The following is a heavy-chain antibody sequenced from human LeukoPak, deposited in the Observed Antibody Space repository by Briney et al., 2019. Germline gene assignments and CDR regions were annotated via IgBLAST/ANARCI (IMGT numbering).Heavy chain of an antibody. CDR3: ARERAGAFDI. V-gene: IGHV3-23*01. CDR1: GFTFSNCA. J-gene: IGHJ3*02. CDR2: ISGSGGST. Sequence: PGGSLRLSCAASGFTFSNCAMSWVRQSPGKGLEWVSGISGSGGSTSYADSVKGRFTISRDNAKNSLYLQMNSLRAEDTAVYYCARERAGAFDIWGQGTMVTVSS.